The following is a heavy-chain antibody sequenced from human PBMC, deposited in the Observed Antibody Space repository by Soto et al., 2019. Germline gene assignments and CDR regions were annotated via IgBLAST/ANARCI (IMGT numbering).Heavy chain of an antibody. J-gene: IGHJ4*02. CDR3: ARGNSPARRYSSSWKDYFDY. V-gene: IGHV3-30-3*01. Sequence: PGGSLRLSCAASGFTFSSYAMHWVRQAPGKGLEWVAVISYDGSNKYYADSVKGRFTISRDNSKNTLYLQMNSLRAEDTAVYYCARGNSPARRYSSSWKDYFDYWGQGTLVTVSS. CDR2: ISYDGSNK. CDR1: GFTFSSYA. D-gene: IGHD6-13*01.